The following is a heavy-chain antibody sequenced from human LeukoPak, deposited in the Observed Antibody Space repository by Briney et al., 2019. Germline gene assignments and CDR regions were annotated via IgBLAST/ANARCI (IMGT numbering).Heavy chain of an antibody. V-gene: IGHV3-23*01. J-gene: IGHJ4*02. Sequence: GGSLRLSCAASGFSFSTYAMNWVRQASGKGLEWVSAVNGRGTSTFYADSVKGRFTISRDNSKNTLYLQMNSLRAEDTAIYYCAKDLQIYSDFDSWGQGTLVTVSS. CDR2: VNGRGTST. D-gene: IGHD6-13*01. CDR1: GFSFSTYA. CDR3: AKDLQIYSDFDS.